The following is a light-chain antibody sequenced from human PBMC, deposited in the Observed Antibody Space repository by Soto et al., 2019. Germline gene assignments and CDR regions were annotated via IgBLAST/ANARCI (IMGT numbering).Light chain of an antibody. CDR1: QSVSSGY. CDR2: GAS. J-gene: IGKJ1*01. Sequence: EIVLTQSPGTLSLSPGERATLSCRASQSVSSGYLAWYQQKPGQAPRLLIIGASTRAPGIPDRFSGGGSGTDFTLTISRLEPEDFAVYYCQQYVSSPRTVGQGTKVDSK. V-gene: IGKV3-20*01. CDR3: QQYVSSPRT.